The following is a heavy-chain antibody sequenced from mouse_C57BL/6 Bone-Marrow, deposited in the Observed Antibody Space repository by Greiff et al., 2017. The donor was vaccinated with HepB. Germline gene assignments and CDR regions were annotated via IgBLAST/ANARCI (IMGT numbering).Heavy chain of an antibody. V-gene: IGHV12-3*01. CDR3: AGVSYDYDSFDY. Sequence: VKLQESGPGLVKPSQSLFLTCSITGFPITSGYYWIWIRQSPGKPLEWMGYITHSGETFYNPSLQSPISITRETSKNQFFLQLNSVTTEDTAMYYCAGVSYDYDSFDYWGQGTTLTVSS. D-gene: IGHD2-4*01. CDR2: ITHSGET. J-gene: IGHJ2*01. CDR1: GFPITSGYY.